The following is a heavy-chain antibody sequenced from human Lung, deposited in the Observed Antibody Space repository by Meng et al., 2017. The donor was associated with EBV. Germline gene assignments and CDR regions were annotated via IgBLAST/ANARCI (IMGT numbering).Heavy chain of an antibody. J-gene: IGHJ4*02. D-gene: IGHD4-23*01. CDR2: IYYSGST. CDR3: ARISLSYYFDYSGFPNDY. Sequence: AQLQESGPELEKPSQTLSLTCTVFGGSISSGGYYWSWIRQHPGKGLEWIGYIYYSGSTYYNPSLKCLVTISVDTSKNQFSLKLSSVTAADTAVYYCARISLSYYFDYSGFPNDYWGQGTLVTVSS. CDR1: GGSISSGGYY. V-gene: IGHV4-31*01.